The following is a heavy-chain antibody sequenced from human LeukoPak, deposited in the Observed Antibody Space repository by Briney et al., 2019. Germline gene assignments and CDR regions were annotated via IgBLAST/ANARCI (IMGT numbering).Heavy chain of an antibody. CDR1: AFTVSSNY. Sequence: QPGGSLRLSCAASAFTVSSNYMSWVRQAPGKGLEWVSVIYSGGSTYYADSVKGRFTISRDNSKNTLYLQMNSLRAEDAAVYYCARDRSTYYYDSSGYTSWGQGTLVTVSS. CDR3: ARDRSTYYYDSSGYTS. D-gene: IGHD3-22*01. V-gene: IGHV3-53*01. J-gene: IGHJ4*02. CDR2: IYSGGST.